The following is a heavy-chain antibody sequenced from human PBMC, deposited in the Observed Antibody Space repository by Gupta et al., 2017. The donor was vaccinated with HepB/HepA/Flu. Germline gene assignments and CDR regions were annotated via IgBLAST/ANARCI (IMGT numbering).Heavy chain of an antibody. Sequence: EVQLLESGGGLVQPGGSLRLSCAASGFTFSSYAMSWVRQAPGKGLEWVSAISGSGGSTYYADSVKGRFTISRDNSKNTLYLQMNSLRAEDKAVYYCAKGVVGFWNGYYTHRQYYFDYWGQGTLVTVSS. CDR1: GFTFSSYA. J-gene: IGHJ4*02. CDR2: ISGSGGST. D-gene: IGHD3-3*01. V-gene: IGHV3-23*01. CDR3: AKGVVGFWNGYYTHRQYYFDY.